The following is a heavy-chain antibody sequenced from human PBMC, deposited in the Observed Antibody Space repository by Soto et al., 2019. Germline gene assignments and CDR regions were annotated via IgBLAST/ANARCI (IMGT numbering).Heavy chain of an antibody. Sequence: SSETLSLTCAVYGGSLSGNYWSWIRQPPGKGLEWIGEINHSGSTNYNPSLKSRVTISVDTSKNQFSLKLSSVTAADTAVYYCARVALYCTGGSCYSHDAFDIWGQGTMVTVSS. D-gene: IGHD2-15*01. CDR2: INHSGST. J-gene: IGHJ3*02. V-gene: IGHV4-34*01. CDR1: GGSLSGNY. CDR3: ARVALYCTGGSCYSHDAFDI.